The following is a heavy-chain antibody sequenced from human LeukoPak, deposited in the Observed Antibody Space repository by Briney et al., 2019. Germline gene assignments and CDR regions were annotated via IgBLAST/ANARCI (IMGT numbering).Heavy chain of an antibody. J-gene: IGHJ5*02. V-gene: IGHV1-2*02. CDR1: GYTFTGYY. CDR2: INPNSGGT. D-gene: IGHD3-16*01. Sequence: GASVKVSCKASGYTFTGYYMHWVRQAPGQGLEWMGWINPNSGGTNYAQKFQGRVTTTRDTSISTAYMELSRLRSDDTAVYYCARAKLGSSSGFDPWGQGTLVTVSS. CDR3: ARAKLGSSSGFDP.